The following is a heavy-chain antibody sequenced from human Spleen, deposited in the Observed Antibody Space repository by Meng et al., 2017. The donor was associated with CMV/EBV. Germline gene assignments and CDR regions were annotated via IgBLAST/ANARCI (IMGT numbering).Heavy chain of an antibody. CDR1: GYTFTSYY. J-gene: IGHJ5*02. Sequence: ASVKVSCKASGYTFTSYYMHWVRQAPGQGLEWMGIINPSGGSTSSAQKFQGRDTMTRVTSTSTVYMELSSLRSEDTAVYYCARGGPTRPFTVTTGWFDPWGQGTLVTVSS. CDR3: ARGGPTRPFTVTTGWFDP. D-gene: IGHD4-11*01. V-gene: IGHV1-46*01. CDR2: INPSGGST.